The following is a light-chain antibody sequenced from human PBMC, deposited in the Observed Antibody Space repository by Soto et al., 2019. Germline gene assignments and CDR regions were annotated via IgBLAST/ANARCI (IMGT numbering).Light chain of an antibody. J-gene: IGKJ4*01. V-gene: IGKV3-11*01. CDR1: QSVGSR. CDR2: DAS. Sequence: EVVLTQSPATLSSSLGERATLSCTASQSVGSRLAWYQQKPGQPPRLLIYDASNRPTGIPARFSGSGSGTDFNLSISSLEPEDFAVYYCQQRDKWPVTFGGGTKVEFK. CDR3: QQRDKWPVT.